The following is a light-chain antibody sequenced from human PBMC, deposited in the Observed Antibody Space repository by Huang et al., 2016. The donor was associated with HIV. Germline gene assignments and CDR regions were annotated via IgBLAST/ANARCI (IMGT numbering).Light chain of an antibody. CDR1: QSISNY. J-gene: IGKJ4*01. CDR3: QQRSRT. CDR2: DAS. V-gene: IGKV3-11*01. Sequence: EIVLTQSPATLSLSPGERATLSCRASQSISNYLAWYQQKPGQAPRLLIYDASNRATGIPARFSGSGSGTDFTLTISSLESEDFAVYYCQQRSRTCGGGTKVEIK.